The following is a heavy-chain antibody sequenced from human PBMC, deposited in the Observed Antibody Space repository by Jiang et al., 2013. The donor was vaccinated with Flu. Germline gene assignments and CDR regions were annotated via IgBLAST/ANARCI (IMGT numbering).Heavy chain of an antibody. CDR2: IDWDDDK. D-gene: IGHD3-10*01. Sequence: KPTQTLTLTCTFSGFSLSTSGMCVSWIRQPPGKALEWLARIDWDDDKYYSSSLKTRLTISKDTSKNQVVLTMTNMDPVDTATYYCARNDYGSGSYSRDIWGQGTMVTVSS. V-gene: IGHV2-70*11. CDR3: ARNDYGSGSYSRDI. CDR1: GFSLSTSGMC. J-gene: IGHJ3*02.